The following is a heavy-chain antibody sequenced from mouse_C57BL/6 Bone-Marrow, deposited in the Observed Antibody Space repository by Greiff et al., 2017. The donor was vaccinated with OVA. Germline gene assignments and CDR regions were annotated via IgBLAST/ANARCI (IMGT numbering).Heavy chain of an antibody. V-gene: IGHV1-15*01. CDR3: TRPFYYGSLDY. D-gene: IGHD1-1*01. J-gene: IGHJ4*01. CDR1: GYTFTDYE. Sequence: VQLQQSGAELVRPGASVTLSCKASGYTFTDYEMHWVKQTPVHGLEWIGAIDPETGGTAYNQKFKGKAILTADKSSSTAYMELRSLTSEDSAVYYCTRPFYYGSLDYRGQGTSVTVSS. CDR2: IDPETGGT.